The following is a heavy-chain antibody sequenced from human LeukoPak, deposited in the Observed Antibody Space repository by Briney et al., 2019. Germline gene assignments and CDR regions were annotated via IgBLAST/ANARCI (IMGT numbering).Heavy chain of an antibody. J-gene: IGHJ4*02. CDR1: GFTFNKYG. D-gene: IGHD2-15*01. Sequence: GGSLRLSCVASGFTFNKYGIHWVRQAPGKGLEWVAVIWNDGSNEYYADSVQGRLAISRDNDKNTVNLQMNSLRAEDTAVYYCARGFTRAAATRWPLTSYPMNYWGRGTLVTVSS. CDR3: ARGFTRAAATRWPLTSYPMNY. V-gene: IGHV3-33*01. CDR2: IWNDGSNE.